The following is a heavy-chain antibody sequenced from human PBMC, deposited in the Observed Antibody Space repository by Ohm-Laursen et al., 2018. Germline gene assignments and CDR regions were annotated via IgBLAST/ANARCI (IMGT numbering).Heavy chain of an antibody. V-gene: IGHV3-7*01. CDR3: ARGDYYDSTGPYIDAFDI. J-gene: IGHJ3*02. CDR1: GFTFSSYW. CDR2: IKPDGSEK. D-gene: IGHD3-22*01. Sequence: SLRLSCTASGFTFSSYWMTWVRQAPGKGLEWVANIKPDGSEKYYLDSVKGRFTMSRDNAKNSLFLQMNSLRAEDTAVYYCARGDYYDSTGPYIDAFDIWGQGTMVTVS.